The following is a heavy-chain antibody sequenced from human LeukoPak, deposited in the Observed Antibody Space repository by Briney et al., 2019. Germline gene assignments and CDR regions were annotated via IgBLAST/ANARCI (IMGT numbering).Heavy chain of an antibody. D-gene: IGHD6-13*01. CDR3: ARVSSSTRAEYFQH. CDR2: IYYSGST. J-gene: IGHJ1*01. Sequence: PSETLSLTCTVSGGSISSYYRSWIRQPPGKGLEWIGYIYYSGSTNYNPSLKSRVTISVDTSKNQFSLKLSSVTAADTAVYYCARVSSSTRAEYFQHWGQGTLVTVSS. V-gene: IGHV4-59*01. CDR1: GGSISSYY.